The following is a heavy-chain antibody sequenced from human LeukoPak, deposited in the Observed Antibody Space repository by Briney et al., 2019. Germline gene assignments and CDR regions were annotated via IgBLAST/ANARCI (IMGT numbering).Heavy chain of an antibody. CDR1: GFTFSNYA. D-gene: IGHD1-1*01. CDR2: ISGSGDRT. V-gene: IGHV3-23*01. Sequence: GGSLRLSCAASGFTFSNYAMTWVRQAPGKGLEWVSDISGSGDRTFYADSVKGRFTISRDNSKNTLYLQTDSLRVEDTAVHYSAKVKLDDFHYMDVRGQGTTVTVSS. J-gene: IGHJ6*03. CDR3: AKVKLDDFHYMDV.